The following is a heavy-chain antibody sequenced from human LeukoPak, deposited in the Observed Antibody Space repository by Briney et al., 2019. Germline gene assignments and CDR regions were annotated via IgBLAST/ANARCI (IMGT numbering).Heavy chain of an antibody. CDR3: TRGDDYVGYYYGMDV. J-gene: IGHJ6*02. Sequence: GGSLRLSCTASGFTFGDYAMSWVRQAPGKGLEWVGFIRSKAYGGTTEYAASVKGRFTISRDDSKSIAYLQMNSLKTEDTAVYYCTRGDDYVGYYYGMDVWGQGTTVTVSS. D-gene: IGHD5-24*01. CDR1: GFTFGDYA. V-gene: IGHV3-49*04. CDR2: IRSKAYGGTT.